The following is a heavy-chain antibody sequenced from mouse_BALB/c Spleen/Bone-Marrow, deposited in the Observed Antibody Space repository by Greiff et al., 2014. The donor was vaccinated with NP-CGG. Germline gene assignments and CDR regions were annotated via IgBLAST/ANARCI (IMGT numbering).Heavy chain of an antibody. V-gene: IGHV1-18*01. CDR1: GYSFTGYT. J-gene: IGHJ3*01. CDR3: ARDYYGFSYGFAC. Sequence: EVKLVESGPELVKPGASMKISCKASGYSFTGYTMNWVKQSHGKNLEWIGLINPYNGGTSYNQKFKGKATLTVDKSSSTAYMELLSLTSEGSAVYYCARDYYGFSYGFACWGQGTLVTVSA. D-gene: IGHD1-1*01. CDR2: INPYNGGT.